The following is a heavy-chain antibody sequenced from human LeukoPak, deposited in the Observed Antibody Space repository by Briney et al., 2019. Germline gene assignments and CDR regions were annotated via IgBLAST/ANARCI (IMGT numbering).Heavy chain of an antibody. V-gene: IGHV3-74*01. CDR3: VEVAYF. CDR1: GFTFSDSW. Sequence: PGGSLRLSCAASGFTFSDSWMHWVRQTPGKGLVWVSRIESDGSGTNYADSVKGRFTISRDNAKNTLYLQMSSLRVDDTAVYYCVEVAYFRGQGILVTVSS. J-gene: IGHJ4*02. CDR2: IESDGSGT. D-gene: IGHD2-15*01.